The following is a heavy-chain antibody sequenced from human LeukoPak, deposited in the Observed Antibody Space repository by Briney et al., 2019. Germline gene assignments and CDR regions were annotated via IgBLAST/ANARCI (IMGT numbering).Heavy chain of an antibody. J-gene: IGHJ4*02. CDR1: GFTFSSYA. CDR2: ISYDGSNK. V-gene: IGHV3-30*14. CDR3: TREGRSLAAARYYFDY. Sequence: PGGSLRLSCAASGFTFSSYAMHWVRQAPGKGLEWVAVISYDGSNKYYADSVRGRFTISRDNSNNTVFLQMNSLRAEDTAMYYCTREGRSLAAARYYFDYWGQGTLVTVSS. D-gene: IGHD6-13*01.